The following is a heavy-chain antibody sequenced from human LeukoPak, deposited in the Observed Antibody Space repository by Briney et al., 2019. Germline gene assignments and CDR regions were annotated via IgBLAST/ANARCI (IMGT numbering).Heavy chain of an antibody. CDR2: ISSSSSTI. J-gene: IGHJ3*02. CDR3: AKGHIAVAGIDAFDM. D-gene: IGHD6-19*01. CDR1: GFTFSSYS. V-gene: IGHV3-48*04. Sequence: GGSLRLSCAASGFTFSSYSMNWVRQAPGKGLEWVSYISSSSSTIYYADSVKGRFTISRDNAKNSLYLQMNSLRAEDTALYYCAKGHIAVAGIDAFDMWGQGTMVTVSS.